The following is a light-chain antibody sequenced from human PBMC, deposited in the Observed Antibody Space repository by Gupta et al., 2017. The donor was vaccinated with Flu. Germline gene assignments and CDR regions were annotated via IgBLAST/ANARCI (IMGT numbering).Light chain of an antibody. CDR3: QQYDSSPWT. J-gene: IGKJ1*01. CDR2: GSS. CDR1: QSVRRY. V-gene: IGKV3-20*01. Sequence: GGRDTLSCRASQSVRRYISWYQQKPGQAPELLIYGSSSRATGIPDRFSGSGSGTDFTLTISRLEPEDFAVYYCQQYDSSPWTFGQGTKVEIK.